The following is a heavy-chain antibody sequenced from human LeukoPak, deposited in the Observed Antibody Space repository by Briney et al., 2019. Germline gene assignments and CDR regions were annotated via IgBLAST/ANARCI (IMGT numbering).Heavy chain of an antibody. J-gene: IGHJ4*02. Sequence: SETLSLTCTVSGGSISSYYWSWIRQPPGKGLEWIGYIYYSGSTKYNPSLKSRVTISEDTSKNQFSLKLSSVTAADTAVYYCARAYGDYVGYFDYWGQGTLVTVSS. CDR1: GGSISSYY. CDR3: ARAYGDYVGYFDY. V-gene: IGHV4-59*08. CDR2: IYYSGST. D-gene: IGHD4-17*01.